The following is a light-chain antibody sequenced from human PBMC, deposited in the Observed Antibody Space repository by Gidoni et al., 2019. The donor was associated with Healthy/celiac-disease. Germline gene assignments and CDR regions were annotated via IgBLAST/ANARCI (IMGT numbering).Light chain of an antibody. V-gene: IGKV1-5*01. Sequence: IQMAESPSTLSASVGDRVTITCLASQSISSSLAWYQQKPGKAPTHLIYDASSLESGVPSGFCGSGAAREVILTISSLQPDDYVSDYCQQYNSYSSYTFGQGTKLEIK. CDR1: QSISSS. CDR2: DAS. J-gene: IGKJ2*01. CDR3: QQYNSYSSYT.